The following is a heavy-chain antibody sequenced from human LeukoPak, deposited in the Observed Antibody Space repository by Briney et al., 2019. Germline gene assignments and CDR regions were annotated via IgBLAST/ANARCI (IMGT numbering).Heavy chain of an antibody. Sequence: GGSLRLSCAASGFTFSTYAMSWVRQAPGKGLEWVSVVSGSGGLTYYADSVKGRFTISRDNSKNTLYLQMNSLRAEDTAVYYCAKAQAYYDSSGLPVYYFDYWGQGTLVTVSS. CDR1: GFTFSTYA. CDR3: AKAQAYYDSSGLPVYYFDY. CDR2: VSGSGGLT. D-gene: IGHD3-22*01. J-gene: IGHJ4*02. V-gene: IGHV3-23*01.